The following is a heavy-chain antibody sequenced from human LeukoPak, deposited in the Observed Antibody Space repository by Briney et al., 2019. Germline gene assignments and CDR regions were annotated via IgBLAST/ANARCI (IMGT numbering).Heavy chain of an antibody. CDR1: GFTSSSYG. D-gene: IGHD7-27*01. V-gene: IGHV3-30*03. CDR3: ARLTGASDY. Sequence: PGGSLRLSCAASGFTSSSYGMHWVRQAPGKGLEWVAVISFDGSNTYYADSVKGRFTISRDNSKNTLYLQMNSLIPEDTAVYYCARLTGASDYWGQGTLVTVSS. CDR2: ISFDGSNT. J-gene: IGHJ4*02.